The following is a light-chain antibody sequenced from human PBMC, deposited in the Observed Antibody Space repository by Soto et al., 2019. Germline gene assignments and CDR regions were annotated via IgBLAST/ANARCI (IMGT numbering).Light chain of an antibody. CDR3: QQSLSTPIYS. V-gene: IGKV1-39*01. CDR2: TAS. CDR1: QNIDNY. J-gene: IGKJ2*03. Sequence: DIQMTQSPSSLSASVGDRVTITCRASQNIDNYLNWYHQKPGKAPDLLIFTASSLQSGVPSRFAGSGSGTHLTLTISSLQPEDIGAYYCQQSLSTPIYSFGQGTKVDIK.